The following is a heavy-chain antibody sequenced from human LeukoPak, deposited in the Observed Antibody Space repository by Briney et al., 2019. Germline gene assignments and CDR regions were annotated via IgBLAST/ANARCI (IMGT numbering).Heavy chain of an antibody. CDR1: GFTFSSYW. Sequence: PGGSLRLSCAASGFTFSSYWMHWVRQAPGKGLVWVSRINSDGSSTSYADSVKGRFTISRDNAKNTLYLQMNSLRAEDTAVYYCARDPTPDPSALWFGEGADYWGQGTLVTVSS. J-gene: IGHJ4*02. D-gene: IGHD3-10*01. CDR3: ARDPTPDPSALWFGEGADY. V-gene: IGHV3-74*01. CDR2: INSDGSST.